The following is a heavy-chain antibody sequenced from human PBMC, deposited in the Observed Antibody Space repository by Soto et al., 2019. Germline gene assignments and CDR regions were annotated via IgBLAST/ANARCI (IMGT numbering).Heavy chain of an antibody. Sequence: EVQLVESGGGLVQPGGSLRLSCAASGFTFSNYWMHWVRQDPGKRLVWVSHINTDGSSSSHADSVKGRFTISRDNAKKTLYLQMNSLRAEDTAVYYCTTGYSSSRYYFHNWGQGTLVTVSS. CDR2: INTDGSSS. CDR1: GFTFSNYW. CDR3: TTGYSSSRYYFHN. J-gene: IGHJ4*02. D-gene: IGHD6-13*01. V-gene: IGHV3-74*01.